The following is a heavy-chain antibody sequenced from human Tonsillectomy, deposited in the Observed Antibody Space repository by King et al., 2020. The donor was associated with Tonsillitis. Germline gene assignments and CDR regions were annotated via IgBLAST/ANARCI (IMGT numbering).Heavy chain of an antibody. CDR2: IHPTDSDT. J-gene: IGHJ6*02. CDR1: GYSFTSYW. CDR3: ARLDRDKYDSSGYKTSYFYGMDV. Sequence: QLVQSGAEVKKPGESLKISCKGSGYSFTSYWIGWVRQLPGKGLEWMGVIHPTDSDTRYSPSFQGQLTISADKSISTAYLQWSSLKASDTAMYYCARLDRDKYDSSGYKTSYFYGMDVWGQGTTVTVSS. V-gene: IGHV5-51*01. D-gene: IGHD3-22*01.